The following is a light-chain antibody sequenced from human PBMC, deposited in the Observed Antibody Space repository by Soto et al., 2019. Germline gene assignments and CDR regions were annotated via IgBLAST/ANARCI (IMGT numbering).Light chain of an antibody. CDR2: EVS. CDR3: SSYTSSSTLV. J-gene: IGLJ2*01. Sequence: QSALTQPASLSGSPGQSITISCTGTSSDIGGYNYVSWYQQHPGKAPKLMIYEVSNRPSGVSNRFSGSKSGNTASLTISGLQAEDEADYYCSSYTSSSTLVFGGGTKVTVL. CDR1: SSDIGGYNY. V-gene: IGLV2-14*01.